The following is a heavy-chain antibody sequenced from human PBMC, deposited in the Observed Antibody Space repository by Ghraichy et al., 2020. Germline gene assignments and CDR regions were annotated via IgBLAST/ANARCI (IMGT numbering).Heavy chain of an antibody. CDR2: IYDSGST. Sequence: SETLSLTCSVSGAFISSYYLTWIRQPPGKGLEWIWNIYDSGSTHYNPSLMRRVTISIDTSKSQFSLKLRSVTAADTAVYYCARIVISGRLPDADYWGQVTLVTVSS. D-gene: IGHD2-21*01. CDR3: ARIVISGRLPDADY. CDR1: GAFISSYY. V-gene: IGHV4-59*01. J-gene: IGHJ4*02.